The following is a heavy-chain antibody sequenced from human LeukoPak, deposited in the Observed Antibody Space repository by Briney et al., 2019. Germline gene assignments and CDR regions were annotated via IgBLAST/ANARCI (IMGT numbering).Heavy chain of an antibody. D-gene: IGHD3-22*01. CDR3: ARFTPLIDY. CDR2: IKQDGSEK. CDR1: GFNFVNYN. J-gene: IGHJ4*02. V-gene: IGHV3-7*01. Sequence: GGSLRLSCVASGFNFVNYNMGWVRQAPGKGLEWVANIKQDGSEKYYVDSVKGRFTISRDNAKNSLYLQMNSLRAEDTAVYYCARFTPLIDYWGQGTLVTVSS.